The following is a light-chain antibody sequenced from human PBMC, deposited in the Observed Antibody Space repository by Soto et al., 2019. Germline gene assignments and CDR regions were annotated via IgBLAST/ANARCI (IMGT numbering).Light chain of an antibody. J-gene: IGKJ1*01. CDR1: QSISSW. CDR3: QQYSCYLRT. V-gene: IGKV1-5*01. CDR2: DAS. Sequence: DIQITQSPSTLSASVGDRVTITCRASQSISSWLAWYQQKPGKAPKLLIYDASSLESGVPARFSGSGSGTEYTLTISSLQPEDFATYYCQQYSCYLRTFGQGTKVDIK.